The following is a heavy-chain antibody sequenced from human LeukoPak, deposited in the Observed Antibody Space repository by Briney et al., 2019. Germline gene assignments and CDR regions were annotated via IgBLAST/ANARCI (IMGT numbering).Heavy chain of an antibody. CDR2: FNPSGGST. Sequence: ASVKVSCKPSGYAFTSYYMHWVRQAPGQGLEWMGIFNPSGGSTSYAQKFQGRVTMTRDMSTSTVYMELSSLRSEDTAVYYCARGIGCSSTTCPLDYWGQGTLVTVSS. CDR3: ARGIGCSSTTCPLDY. D-gene: IGHD2-2*01. CDR1: GYAFTSYY. V-gene: IGHV1-46*01. J-gene: IGHJ4*02.